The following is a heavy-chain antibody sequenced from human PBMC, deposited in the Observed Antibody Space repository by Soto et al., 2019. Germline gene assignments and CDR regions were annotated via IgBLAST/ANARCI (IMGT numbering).Heavy chain of an antibody. CDR3: ARVGMDDSRAYFDY. CDR1: GFTFSSYE. CDR2: ISSSGSTI. J-gene: IGHJ4*02. D-gene: IGHD3-22*01. V-gene: IGHV3-48*03. Sequence: PGGSLRLSCAASGFTFSSYEMNWVRQAPGKGLEWVSYISSSGSTIYYADSVKGRFTISRDNAKNSLYLQMNSLRAEDTAVYYCARVGMDDSRAYFDYWGQGTLVTVSS.